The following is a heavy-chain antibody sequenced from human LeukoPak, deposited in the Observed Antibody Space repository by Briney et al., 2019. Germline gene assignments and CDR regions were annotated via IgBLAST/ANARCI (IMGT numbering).Heavy chain of an antibody. CDR1: GGSISSSSYY. D-gene: IGHD3-10*01. V-gene: IGHV4-39*07. CDR2: IYYSGST. Sequence: PSETLSLTCTVSGGSISSSSYYWGWIRQPPGKGLEWIGSIYYSGSTYYNPSLKSRVTISVDTSKNQFSLKLSSVTAADTAVYYCASLFMVRGVIINRNYGMDVWGQGTTVTVSS. J-gene: IGHJ6*02. CDR3: ASLFMVRGVIINRNYGMDV.